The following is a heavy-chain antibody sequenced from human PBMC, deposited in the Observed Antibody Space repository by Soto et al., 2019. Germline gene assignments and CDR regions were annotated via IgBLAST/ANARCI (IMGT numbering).Heavy chain of an antibody. CDR3: ARHPDYYDFWSGYYDYYYYMDV. J-gene: IGHJ6*03. CDR2: IYYSGST. V-gene: IGHV4-59*08. Sequence: SETLCLTCTVSGGSISSYYWSWIRQPPGKGLEWIGYIYYSGSTNYNPSLKSRVTISVDTSKNQFSLKLSSVTAADTAVYYCARHPDYYDFWSGYYDYYYYMDVWGKGTTVTVSS. CDR1: GGSISSYY. D-gene: IGHD3-3*01.